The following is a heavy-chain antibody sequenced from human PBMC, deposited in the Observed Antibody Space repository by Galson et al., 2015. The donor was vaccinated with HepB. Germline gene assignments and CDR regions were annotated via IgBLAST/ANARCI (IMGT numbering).Heavy chain of an antibody. CDR3: ARDDYSNNNWFDP. CDR2: ISAYNGNT. J-gene: IGHJ5*02. Sequence: SVKVSCKASGYTFTSYGISWVRQAPGQGLEWMGWISAYNGNTNYAQKLQGRVTMTTDTSTSTAYMELRSLRSGDTAVYYCARDDYSNNNWFDPWGQGALVTVSS. CDR1: GYTFTSYG. V-gene: IGHV1-18*04. D-gene: IGHD4-11*01.